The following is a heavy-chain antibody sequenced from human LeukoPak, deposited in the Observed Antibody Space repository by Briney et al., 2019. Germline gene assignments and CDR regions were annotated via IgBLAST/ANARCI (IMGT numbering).Heavy chain of an antibody. CDR2: IIPIFGTA. CDR1: GGTFSSYA. V-gene: IGHV1-69*06. Sequence: SVKVSCKASGGTFSSYAISWVRQAPGQGLEWMGGIIPIFGTANYAQKFQGRVTITADKSTSTAYMELSSLRSEDTAVYYCAGDNGWQYCSGGSCYLLDYWGQGTLVTVSS. CDR3: AGDNGWQYCSGGSCYLLDY. D-gene: IGHD2-15*01. J-gene: IGHJ4*02.